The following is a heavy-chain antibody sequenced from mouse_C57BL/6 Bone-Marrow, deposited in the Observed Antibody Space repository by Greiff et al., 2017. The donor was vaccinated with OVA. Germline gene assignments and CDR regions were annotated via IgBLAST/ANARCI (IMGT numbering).Heavy chain of an antibody. CDR2: IYPGSGST. CDR3: ARGRGYYGSGEFWAY. Sequence: VQLQQPGAELVKPGASVKMSCKASGYTFTSYWITWVKQRPGQGLEWIGDIYPGSGSTNYNEKFKSKATLTVATSSSTAYMQLSSLTSEESAVYYCARGRGYYGSGEFWAYWGQGTLVTVSA. CDR1: GYTFTSYW. V-gene: IGHV1-55*01. J-gene: IGHJ3*01. D-gene: IGHD1-1*01.